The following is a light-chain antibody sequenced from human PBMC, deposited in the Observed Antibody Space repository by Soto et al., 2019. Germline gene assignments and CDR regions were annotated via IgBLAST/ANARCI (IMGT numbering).Light chain of an antibody. Sequence: EVVLAQSPVTLCLSPGERATLSCRASQSLGSMYLGWYQQKPGQAPRLLIYDVSSRATGIPDRFSGSGSGTDFTLTISRLEPEDFAVYYCQQYHTSLTFAGGTKVDIK. V-gene: IGKV3-20*01. CDR3: QQYHTSLT. J-gene: IGKJ4*01. CDR2: DVS. CDR1: QSLGSMY.